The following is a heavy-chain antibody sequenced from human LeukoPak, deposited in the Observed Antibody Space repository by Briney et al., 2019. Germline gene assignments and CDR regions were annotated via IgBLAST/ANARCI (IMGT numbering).Heavy chain of an antibody. D-gene: IGHD5-18*01. CDR3: ARGGYSYGMPHFDY. CDR2: IYYSGST. CDR1: GGSISSYY. Sequence: SETLSLTCTVSGGSISSYYWSWIRQPPGKGLEWIGYIYYSGSTNYNPSLKSRVTISVDTSKNQFSLKLSSVTAADTAVYYCARGGYSYGMPHFDYWGQGTPVTVSS. J-gene: IGHJ4*02. V-gene: IGHV4-59*01.